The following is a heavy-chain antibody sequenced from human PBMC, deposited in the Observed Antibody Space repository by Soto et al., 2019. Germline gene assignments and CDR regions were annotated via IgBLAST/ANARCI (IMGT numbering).Heavy chain of an antibody. D-gene: IGHD1-1*01. Sequence: VQLVQSGAEVKKPGSSVKVSCKASGGTFSSYAISWVRQAPGQGLEWMGGIMPIVGTANYAQKFQGRVTITADETTRTAYRELSRLRSEDTGVYYCARGECDGTDWGQGTMVTVSS. J-gene: IGHJ3*01. CDR3: ARGECDGTD. CDR2: IMPIVGTA. V-gene: IGHV1-69*12. CDR1: GGTFSSYA.